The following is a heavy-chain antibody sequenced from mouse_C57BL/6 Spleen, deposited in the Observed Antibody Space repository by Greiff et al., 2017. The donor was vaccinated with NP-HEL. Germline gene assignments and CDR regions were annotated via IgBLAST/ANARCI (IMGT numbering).Heavy chain of an antibody. Sequence: QVQLKESGAELARPGASVKLSCTASGYTFTRYGISWVKQRTGQGLEWIGEFYPRSGNTYYNEKFKGTATLTADKSSSTAYMELRSLTSEDSAVYFCAKYYYGSSWYFDVWGTGTTVTVSS. CDR1: GYTFTRYG. J-gene: IGHJ1*03. D-gene: IGHD1-1*01. CDR3: AKYYYGSSWYFDV. V-gene: IGHV1-81*01. CDR2: FYPRSGNT.